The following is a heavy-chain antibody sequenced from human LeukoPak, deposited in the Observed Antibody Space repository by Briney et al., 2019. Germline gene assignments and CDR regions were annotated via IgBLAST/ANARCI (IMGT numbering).Heavy chain of an antibody. V-gene: IGHV4-34*01. CDR2: INHSGST. J-gene: IGHJ4*02. CDR3: ARGYGDYAY. Sequence: KPSETLSLTCAVYGESFSGYYWSWIRQPPGKGLEWIGEINHSGSTNYNPSLKSRVTISVDTSKNQFSLKLSSVTAADTAVYYCARGYGDYAYWGQGTLVTVFS. CDR1: GESFSGYY. D-gene: IGHD4-17*01.